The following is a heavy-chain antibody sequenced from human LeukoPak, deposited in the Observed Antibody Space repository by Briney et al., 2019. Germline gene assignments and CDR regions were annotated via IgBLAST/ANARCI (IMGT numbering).Heavy chain of an antibody. CDR3: ARARYGSGGYFFDF. Sequence: PGGALRLSSAASGFDFNSYWMSWGRQAPGRGLECVANIKQDGSEIYFVDSVKGRFTISRDNAKSSLYLQMNSLRGEDTAVYYCARARYGSGGYFFDFWGQGTLVTVSS. J-gene: IGHJ4*02. V-gene: IGHV3-7*04. CDR1: GFDFNSYW. D-gene: IGHD3-10*01. CDR2: IKQDGSEI.